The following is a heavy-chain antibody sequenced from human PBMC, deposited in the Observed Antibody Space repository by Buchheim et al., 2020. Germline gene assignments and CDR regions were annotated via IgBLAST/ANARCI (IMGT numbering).Heavy chain of an antibody. CDR2: IYYSGST. J-gene: IGHJ5*02. CDR1: GGSISSGGYY. CDR3: ARDLVEAAAGHHGGMYNWFDP. Sequence: QVQLQESGPGLVKPSQTLSLTCTVSGGSISSGGYYWSWIRQHPGKGLEWIGYIYYSGSTYYNPSLKSRVTISVDTSKNQFSLKLSSVTAADTAVYYCARDLVEAAAGHHGGMYNWFDPWGQGTL. V-gene: IGHV4-31*03. D-gene: IGHD6-13*01.